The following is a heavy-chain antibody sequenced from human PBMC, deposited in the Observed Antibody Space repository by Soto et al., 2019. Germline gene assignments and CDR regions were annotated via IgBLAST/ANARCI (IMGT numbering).Heavy chain of an antibody. CDR2: IGTSASIT. D-gene: IGHD6-19*01. V-gene: IGHV3-23*01. CDR3: VARGSGWYHW. J-gene: IGHJ4*02. CDR1: GFTFSSFA. Sequence: EVQLLESGGNLVQPGGSPRLSCAASGFTFSSFAMSWVRQAPGKGLEWVSVIGTSASITAYADSARGRFTISRDNSKNTLYLQMNSLRAEDTAVYYCVARGSGWYHWGGQGTLVTVSS.